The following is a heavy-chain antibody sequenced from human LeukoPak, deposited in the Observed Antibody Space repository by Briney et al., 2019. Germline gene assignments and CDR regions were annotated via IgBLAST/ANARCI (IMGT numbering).Heavy chain of an antibody. V-gene: IGHV3-48*03. Sequence: PGGSLRLSCAASGFTFSSYEMNWVRQAPGKGLEWVSYISSSGSTIYYADSVKGRFTISRDNAKNSLYLQMNSLRAEDTAVYYCARGSRGSSGYAEDYWGQGTLVTVSS. J-gene: IGHJ4*02. CDR2: ISSSGSTI. CDR3: ARGSRGSSGYAEDY. CDR1: GFTFSSYE. D-gene: IGHD3-22*01.